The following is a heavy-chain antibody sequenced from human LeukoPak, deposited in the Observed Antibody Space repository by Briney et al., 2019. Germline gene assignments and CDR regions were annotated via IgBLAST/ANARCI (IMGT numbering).Heavy chain of an antibody. V-gene: IGHV3-7*01. D-gene: IGHD3-10*02. CDR2: IKQDGTEK. CDR3: AELGITMIGGV. Sequence: GGSLRLSCAASGFTFTTYWMSWVRQAPGKGLEWVANIKQDGTEKYYVDSVKGRFTISRDNAKNSLYLQMNSLRAEDTAVYYCAELGITMIGGVWGKGTTVTISS. CDR1: GFTFTTYW. J-gene: IGHJ6*04.